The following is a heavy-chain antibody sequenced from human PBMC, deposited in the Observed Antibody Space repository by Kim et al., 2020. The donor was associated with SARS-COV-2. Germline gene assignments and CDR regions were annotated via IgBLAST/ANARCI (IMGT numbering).Heavy chain of an antibody. V-gene: IGHV3-30*18. Sequence: GGSLRLSCAASGFTFSSYGMHWVRQAPGKGLEWVAVISYDGSNKYYADSVKGRFTISRDNSKNTLYLQMNSLRAEDTAVYYCAKDRGGVGASDVWGKGTTVTVSS. CDR3: AKDRGGVGASDV. D-gene: IGHD1-26*01. J-gene: IGHJ6*04. CDR1: GFTFSSYG. CDR2: ISYDGSNK.